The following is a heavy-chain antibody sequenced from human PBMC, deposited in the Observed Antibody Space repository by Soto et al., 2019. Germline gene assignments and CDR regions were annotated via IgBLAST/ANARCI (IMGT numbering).Heavy chain of an antibody. J-gene: IGHJ4*02. D-gene: IGHD2-21*02. Sequence: QLQLQESGPGQVRPSETPSLTCIVSGVSVRSYTWSWVRQPANKGREWIGRVFSSGGATSNPSLKSRVTITMDTPENRISLKLDSVTAADAGVYYCERDGMTTGDTWGPGTAVTVSS. CDR1: GVSVRSYT. CDR3: ERDGMTTGDT. CDR2: VFSSGGA. V-gene: IGHV4-4*07.